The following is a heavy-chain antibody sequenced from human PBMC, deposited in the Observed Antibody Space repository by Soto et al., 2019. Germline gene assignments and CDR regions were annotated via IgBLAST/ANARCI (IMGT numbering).Heavy chain of an antibody. CDR1: GFTFSSYW. J-gene: IGHJ4*02. D-gene: IGHD2-8*02. CDR3: ARGLKSGRPFL. CDR2: IKQDGSEK. Sequence: GGSLRLSCAASGFTFSSYWMSWVRQAPGKGLEWVANIKQDGSEKYYVDSVKGRFTISRDNAKNSLYLQMNSLRAEDTALYYCARGLKSGRPFLWGQGTLVTVSS. V-gene: IGHV3-7*01.